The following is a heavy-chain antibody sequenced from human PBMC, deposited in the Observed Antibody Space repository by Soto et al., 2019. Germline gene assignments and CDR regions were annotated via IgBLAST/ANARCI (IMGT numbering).Heavy chain of an antibody. CDR3: ARLKSDCGSVMCYKGWVDY. J-gene: IGHJ4*02. V-gene: IGHV4-31*03. Sequence: QVQLQESGPGLVKPLQTLSLTCTVSGASISSGDYYWSWIRQHPGKGLERIGIIHYSGSTNYNPSLESRVTISADTSKNQVSLKMSSVTAADTAVYYCARLKSDCGSVMCYKGWVDYWGQGTLVTVSS. CDR2: IHYSGST. CDR1: GASISSGDYY. D-gene: IGHD2-2*02.